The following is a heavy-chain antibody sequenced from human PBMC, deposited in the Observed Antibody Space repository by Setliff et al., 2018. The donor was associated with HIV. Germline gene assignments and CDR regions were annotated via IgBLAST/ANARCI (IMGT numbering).Heavy chain of an antibody. CDR1: GGSISSTKW. Sequence: SETLSLTCEVSGGSISSTKWWNWVRQPPGKGLEWIGEIYQSGTTNYNPSLKSRVSISVDTSKNQFSLNPTSVTAADTAVYYCARSKTFYDFWGGYYTHGAFKIWGLGTMVTVSS. J-gene: IGHJ3*02. CDR2: IYQSGTT. CDR3: ARSKTFYDFWGGYYTHGAFKI. V-gene: IGHV4-4*02. D-gene: IGHD3-3*01.